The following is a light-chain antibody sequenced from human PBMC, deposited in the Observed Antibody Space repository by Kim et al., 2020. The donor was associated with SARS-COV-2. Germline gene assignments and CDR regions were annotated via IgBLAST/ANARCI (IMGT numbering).Light chain of an antibody. CDR3: QQYSSYST. V-gene: IGKV1-5*03. CDR2: KAS. J-gene: IGKJ1*01. Sequence: DIQMTQSPSTLSASVGDRVTITCRASQRISSSRLAWYQQKPGQAPRLLIYKASNLESGVPSRFSGGGSGTEFTLTISSLQPDDFATYYCQQYSSYSTFGQGTKVAIK. CDR1: QRISSSR.